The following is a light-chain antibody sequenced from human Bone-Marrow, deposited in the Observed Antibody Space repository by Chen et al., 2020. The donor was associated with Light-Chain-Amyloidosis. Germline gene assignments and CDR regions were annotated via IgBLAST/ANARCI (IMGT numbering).Light chain of an antibody. CDR1: SSNIGSRP. CDR3: ASWDDSLNGWV. V-gene: IGLV1-44*01. Sequence: QSVLTQPPSASGTPGQRVTISCSGSSSNIGSRPVNWYQHFPGTAPKLLISTNTQRPSGVPDRFSGSKSGTSASLAISGLQSEDEAEYYCASWDDSLNGWVFGGGTKLTVL. CDR2: TNT. J-gene: IGLJ3*02.